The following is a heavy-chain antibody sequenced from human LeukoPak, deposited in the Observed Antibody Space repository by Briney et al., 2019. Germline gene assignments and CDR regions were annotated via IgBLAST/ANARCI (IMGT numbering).Heavy chain of an antibody. CDR1: GFTFSSYS. D-gene: IGHD5-12*01. J-gene: IGHJ3*02. CDR3: ARGIVATADAFDI. V-gene: IGHV3-21*01. CDR2: ISSSSSYI. Sequence: GGSLRLSCAASGFTFSSYSMNWVRQAPGKGLEWVSSISSSSSYIYYADSVKGRFTISRDNAKNSLYLQMNSLRAEDTAVYYCARGIVATADAFDIWGQGTMVTVSS.